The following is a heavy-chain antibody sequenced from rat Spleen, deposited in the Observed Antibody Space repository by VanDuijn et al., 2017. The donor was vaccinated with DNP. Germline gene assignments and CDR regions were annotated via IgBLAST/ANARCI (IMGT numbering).Heavy chain of an antibody. V-gene: IGHV5-22*01. CDR3: ARHVLPLRVWDY. Sequence: EVQLVESGGGLVQPGRSLKLSCAASGFTFSDYYMTWVRQVPTKGLEWVAYVNYDGGSSYYGDSVKGRFTISRDNTESTLYLQMNSLRSEDMATYYCARHVLPLRVWDYWGQGVMVTVSS. D-gene: IGHD1-3*01. CDR1: GFTFSDYY. J-gene: IGHJ2*01. CDR2: VNYDGGSS.